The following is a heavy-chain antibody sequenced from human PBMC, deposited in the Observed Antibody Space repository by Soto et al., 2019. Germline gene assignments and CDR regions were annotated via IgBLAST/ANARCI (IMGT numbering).Heavy chain of an antibody. J-gene: IGHJ4*02. CDR1: GGSIRDTIYY. Sequence: PSETLSLTCTVSGGSIRDTIYYWGWIRQPPGKGLEWIGSIHYSGSTHYNPSLKSRVTISVDPSKSQFSLNLTSVTPADNSVYYCERNLSDVAAPMAYWGQGTVVTVSS. CDR2: IHYSGST. D-gene: IGHD6-19*01. CDR3: ERNLSDVAAPMAY. V-gene: IGHV4-39*01.